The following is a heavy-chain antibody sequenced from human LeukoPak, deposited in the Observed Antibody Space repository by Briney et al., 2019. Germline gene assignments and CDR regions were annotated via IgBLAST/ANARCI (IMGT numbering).Heavy chain of an antibody. V-gene: IGHV4-34*01. CDR3: ARGRGWFGELRKRWFDP. CDR1: GGSFSGYY. CDR2: INHSGST. Sequence: SETLSLTCAVYGGSFSGYYWSWIRQPPGKGLEWIGEINHSGSTNYNPSLKSRVTISVDTSKNQFSLKLSSVTAADSAVYYCARGRGWFGELRKRWFDPWGQGTLVTVSS. D-gene: IGHD3-10*01. J-gene: IGHJ5*02.